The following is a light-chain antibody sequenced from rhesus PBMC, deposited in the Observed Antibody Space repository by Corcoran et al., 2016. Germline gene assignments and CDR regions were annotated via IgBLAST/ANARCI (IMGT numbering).Light chain of an antibody. Sequence: DIQMTQSPSSLSTSLGDRVTITCRASQGITNFLNWYQQKPEKAPKLLFYYADRLERGVPSRFSGSGSWTDFTLTISSLQPEDFATYYCQQYYTLPLTFGGGTRVEIK. CDR2: YAD. CDR3: QQYYTLPLT. V-gene: IGKV1-32*05. CDR1: QGITNF. J-gene: IGKJ4*01.